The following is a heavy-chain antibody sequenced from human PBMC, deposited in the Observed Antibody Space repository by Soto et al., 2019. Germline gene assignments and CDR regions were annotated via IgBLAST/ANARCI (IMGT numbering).Heavy chain of an antibody. V-gene: IGHV1-69*06. D-gene: IGHD3-22*01. CDR3: ARASQPVHYYDSSGYYADY. CDR1: GGTFSSYA. CDR2: IIPIFGTA. J-gene: IGHJ4*02. Sequence: SVKVSCKASGGTFSSYAISWVRQAPGQGLEWMGGIIPIFGTANYAQKFQGRVTITADKSTSTAYMELSSLRSEDTAVYYCARASQPVHYYDSSGYYADYWGQGTLVTVSS.